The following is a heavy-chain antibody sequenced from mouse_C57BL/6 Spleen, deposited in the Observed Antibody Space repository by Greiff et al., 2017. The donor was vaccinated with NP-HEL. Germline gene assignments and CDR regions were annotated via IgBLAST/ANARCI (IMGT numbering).Heavy chain of an antibody. Sequence: EVQLQQSGPELVKSGASVKMSCKASGYTFTDYNMHWVKQSHGKSLAWIGYINPNNVGSSYNQKFKGKATLTVNKSSSTAYMELRSLTSEDSAVYYCAPITTVVNNWGKGTTLTVSS. J-gene: IGHJ2*01. V-gene: IGHV1-22*01. CDR3: APITTVVNN. CDR2: INPNNVGS. D-gene: IGHD1-1*01. CDR1: GYTFTDYN.